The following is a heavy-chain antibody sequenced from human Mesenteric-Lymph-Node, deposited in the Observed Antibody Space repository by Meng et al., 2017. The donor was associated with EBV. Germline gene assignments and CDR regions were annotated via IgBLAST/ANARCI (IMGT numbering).Heavy chain of an antibody. CDR1: GYTFSSYT. CDR3: ARDNRNWFVH. D-gene: IGHD1-14*01. Sequence: QVQLVQSGAEVKKPGASVKVSCKASGYTFSSYTMHWVRQAPGQRLEWMGWINPGNGNTKYSQKFQVRVTITRDTSASTAYMELSSLRSEDTAVYYCARDNRNWFVHWGQGTLVTVSS. V-gene: IGHV1-3*01. CDR2: INPGNGNT. J-gene: IGHJ5*02.